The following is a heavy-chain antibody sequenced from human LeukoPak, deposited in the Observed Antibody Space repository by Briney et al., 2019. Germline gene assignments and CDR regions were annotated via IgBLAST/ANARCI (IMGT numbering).Heavy chain of an antibody. V-gene: IGHV1-46*01. Sequence: ASVKVSCKASGYTFTSYYMHWVRQAPGQGLEWMGIINPSGGSTSYAQRFQGRVTMTRDTSTSTVYMELSSLRSEDTAVYYCAREGRWLQLQDYWGQGTLVTVSS. J-gene: IGHJ4*02. CDR3: AREGRWLQLQDY. CDR2: INPSGGST. D-gene: IGHD5-24*01. CDR1: GYTFTSYY.